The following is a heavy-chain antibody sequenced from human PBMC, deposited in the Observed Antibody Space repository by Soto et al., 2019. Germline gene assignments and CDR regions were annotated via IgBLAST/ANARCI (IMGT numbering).Heavy chain of an antibody. J-gene: IGHJ6*02. CDR2: IYSGGST. Sequence: GGSLRLSCAASWFTVSSNYMSWVRQAPGKGLEWVSVIYSGGSTYYADSVKGRFTISRDNSKNTLYLQMNSLRAEDTAVYYGASEFTVTTGGYYYGMDVWGQGTTVTVSS. CDR1: WFTVSSNY. V-gene: IGHV3-53*01. CDR3: ASEFTVTTGGYYYGMDV. D-gene: IGHD4-4*01.